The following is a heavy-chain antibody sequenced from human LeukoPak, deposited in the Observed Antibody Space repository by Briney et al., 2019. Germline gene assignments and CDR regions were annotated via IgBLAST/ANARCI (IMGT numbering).Heavy chain of an antibody. D-gene: IGHD3-10*01. CDR2: ASGSGEST. J-gene: IGHJ4*02. V-gene: IGHV3-23*01. Sequence: GGSLRLSWVGSGFTLSSNGMSWVRQAPGEGLEWVCGASGSGESTHYADSVKGRFTISRDNAKKSLYLQMNSLRAEDTAVYYCARDPENYGPGSYAHWGQGNLVTVSS. CDR1: GFTLSSNG. CDR3: ARDPENYGPGSYAH.